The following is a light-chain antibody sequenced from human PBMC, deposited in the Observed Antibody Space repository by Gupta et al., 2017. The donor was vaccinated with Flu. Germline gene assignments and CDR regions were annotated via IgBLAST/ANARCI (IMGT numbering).Light chain of an antibody. CDR2: RND. V-gene: IGLV1-47*01. J-gene: IGLJ3*02. CDR3: SALDDSQRGRL. CDR1: NSNVGGDY. Sequence: VTISCCGGNSNVGGDYVCRYHHRPVTAPKLLIYRNDPRPSGVPKSFSGSKSGTSASLAIIGLRSEDEANCCCSALDDSQRGRLFSGGTKLTVL.